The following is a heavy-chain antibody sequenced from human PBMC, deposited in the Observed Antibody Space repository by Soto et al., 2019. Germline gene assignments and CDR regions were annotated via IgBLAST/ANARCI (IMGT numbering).Heavy chain of an antibody. V-gene: IGHV5-10-1*01. CDR1: GYSFTSYW. J-gene: IGHJ6*02. CDR3: ARSAAAYDYYYGMDV. D-gene: IGHD6-13*01. Sequence: GESLKISCKGSGYSFTSYWISWVRQMPGKGLEWMGRIDPSDSYTNYSPSFQGHVTISADKSISTAYLQWSSLKASDTAMYYCARSAAAYDYYYGMDVWGQGTTVTVSS. CDR2: IDPSDSYT.